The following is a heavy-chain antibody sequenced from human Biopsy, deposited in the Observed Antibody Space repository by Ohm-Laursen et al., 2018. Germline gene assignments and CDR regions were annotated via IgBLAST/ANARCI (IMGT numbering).Heavy chain of an antibody. V-gene: IGHV4-59*08. CDR3: ARLSTLFGVADFTDD. Sequence: ETLSLTCTLSGASVRSHFLTWIRQPPGKGLQWIGSISNSGTTKSSPSLKSRVNISLHTSKNQLSLKLTSVTATDTAVYYCARLSTLFGVADFTDDWGQGTLVTVSS. CDR2: ISNSGTT. CDR1: GASVRSHF. J-gene: IGHJ4*02. D-gene: IGHD3-3*01.